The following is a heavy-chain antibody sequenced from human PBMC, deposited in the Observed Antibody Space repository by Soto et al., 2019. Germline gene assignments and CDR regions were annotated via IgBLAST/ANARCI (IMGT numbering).Heavy chain of an antibody. J-gene: IGHJ4*02. Sequence: QVQLVQSGAEVKKPGASVKVSCKASGYTFTGYYMHWVRQAPGQGLEWMGWINPNSGGTNYAQKFQGRVTMTRDTSISTAYMELSRLRSDDTAVYYCARLVVAAPTDSYYFDYWGQGTLVTVSS. CDR1: GYTFTGYY. CDR3: ARLVVAAPTDSYYFDY. D-gene: IGHD2-15*01. CDR2: INPNSGGT. V-gene: IGHV1-2*02.